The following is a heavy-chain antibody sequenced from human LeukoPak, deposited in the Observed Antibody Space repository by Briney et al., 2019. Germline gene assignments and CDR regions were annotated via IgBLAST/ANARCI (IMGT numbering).Heavy chain of an antibody. V-gene: IGHV3-7*01. CDR1: GFTFSSYW. CDR3: ARPSDHYYYYFYMDV. Sequence: GGSLRLSCAASGFTFSSYWMSWVRQAPGKGLEWVANIKQDGSEKYYVDSVKGRFTISRDNAKNSLYLQMNSLRIEDAGVYYCARPSDHYYYYFYMDVWGQGTTVTVSS. CDR2: IKQDGSEK. J-gene: IGHJ6*03.